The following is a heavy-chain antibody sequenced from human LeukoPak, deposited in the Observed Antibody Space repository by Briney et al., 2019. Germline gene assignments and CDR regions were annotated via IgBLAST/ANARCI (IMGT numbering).Heavy chain of an antibody. D-gene: IGHD2-2*01. CDR3: AKDTGHASYFDY. J-gene: IGHJ4*02. CDR2: IRYDGSNK. CDR1: GFTVSSNY. V-gene: IGHV3-30*02. Sequence: GGSLRLSCAASGFTVSSNYMSWVRQAPGKGLEWVAFIRYDGSNKYYADSVKGRFTISRDNSKNTLYLQMNSLRAEDTAVYYCAKDTGHASYFDYWGQGTLVTVSS.